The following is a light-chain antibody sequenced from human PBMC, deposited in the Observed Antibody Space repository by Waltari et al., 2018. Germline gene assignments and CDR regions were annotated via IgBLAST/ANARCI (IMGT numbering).Light chain of an antibody. V-gene: IGLV2-8*01. J-gene: IGLJ1*01. CDR3: NSYAGGDILYV. CDR1: SSDVGAYNF. CDR2: DVR. Sequence: QSALTQPPSASGSPGQSITISCTGTSSDVGAYNFVSWSQQHPGKAPKLIIFDVRKRPSGVPDRFSGSKSGNTASLTVSGLQAEDEADYYCNSYAGGDILYVFGTGTRVTVL.